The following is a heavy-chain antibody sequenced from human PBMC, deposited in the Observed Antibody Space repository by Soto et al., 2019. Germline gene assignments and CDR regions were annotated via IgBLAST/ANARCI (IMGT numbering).Heavy chain of an antibody. V-gene: IGHV1-46*03. J-gene: IGHJ6*03. CDR3: ARGVGDFWSGYTPYYYYYYMDV. CDR1: GYTFTSYY. Sequence: QVQLVQSGAEVKKPGASVKVSCKASGYTFTSYYMHWVRQAPGQGLEWMGIINPSGGSTSYAQKCQGRVTMTRDTSTSTVYMELSSLRSEDTAVYYCARGVGDFWSGYTPYYYYYYMDVWGKGTTVTVSS. CDR2: INPSGGST. D-gene: IGHD3-3*01.